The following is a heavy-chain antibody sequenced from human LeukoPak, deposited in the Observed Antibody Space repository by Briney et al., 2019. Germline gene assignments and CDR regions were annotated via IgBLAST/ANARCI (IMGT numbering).Heavy chain of an antibody. D-gene: IGHD4-17*01. V-gene: IGHV3-21*01. J-gene: IGHJ3*01. CDR1: GFTFSSYS. CDR3: AKEAGQDYGALDAFDV. CDR2: ISSTSSYI. Sequence: GGSLRLSCAASGFTFSSYSMNWVRQAPGKGLEWVSSISSTSSYIYYADSVKGRFTISRDNARNSLYLQMNSLRAEDTAVYYCAKEAGQDYGALDAFDVWGQGTMVTVSS.